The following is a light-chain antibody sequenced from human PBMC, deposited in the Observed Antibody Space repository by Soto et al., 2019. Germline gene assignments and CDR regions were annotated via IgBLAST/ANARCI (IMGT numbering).Light chain of an antibody. CDR1: QSVSSSY. CDR3: QQYGSSPRT. J-gene: IGKJ1*01. Sequence: EIVLTQSPGTLSLSPGERATLSCTASQSVSSSYLAWYQQKPGQAPRLLIYGASSRATGIPDRFTGSGSGTEFTLTIDRLEPEDCAVYYCQQYGSSPRTFGQGTKVEIK. V-gene: IGKV3-20*01. CDR2: GAS.